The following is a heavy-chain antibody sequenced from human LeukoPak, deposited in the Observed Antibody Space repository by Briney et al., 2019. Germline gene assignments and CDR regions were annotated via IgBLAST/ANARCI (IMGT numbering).Heavy chain of an antibody. V-gene: IGHV3-21*01. CDR3: ARVGTSIDTDRDY. D-gene: IGHD5-18*01. J-gene: IGHJ4*02. CDR2: ISSSSSYI. CDR1: GFTFSSYS. Sequence: PGGSLRLSCAASGFTFSSYSMNWVRQAPGKGLEWVSSISSSSSYIYCADSVKGRFTISRDNAKNSLYLQMNSLRAEDTAVYYCARVGTSIDTDRDYWGQGTLVTVSS.